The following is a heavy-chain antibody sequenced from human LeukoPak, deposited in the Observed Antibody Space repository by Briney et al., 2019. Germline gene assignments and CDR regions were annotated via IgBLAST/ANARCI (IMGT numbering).Heavy chain of an antibody. CDR3: ARRYSYGYGHWFDP. Sequence: GGSLRLSCAASGFTFSSYWMHWVRQAPGKGLVWVSRINSDGSSTSYADSVKGRFTISRDNAKNTLYLQMNSLRAEDTAVYYCARRYSYGYGHWFDPWGQGTLVTVSS. CDR2: INSDGSST. CDR1: GFTFSSYW. D-gene: IGHD5-18*01. V-gene: IGHV3-74*01. J-gene: IGHJ5*02.